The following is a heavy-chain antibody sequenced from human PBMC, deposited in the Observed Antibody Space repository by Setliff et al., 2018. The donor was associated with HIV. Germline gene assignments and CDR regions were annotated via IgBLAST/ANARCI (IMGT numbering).Heavy chain of an antibody. CDR1: GDSISAYY. J-gene: IGHJ6*03. D-gene: IGHD4-4*01. CDR2: IYKNGNT. V-gene: IGHV4-59*12. Sequence: SETLSLTCSVSGDSISAYYWTWIRQSPGKGLEWIGWIYKNGNTNYNPSLTSRLTISVDTSKNQFSLKLNSVTAADTAVYYCARVSNYILYYYYMDVWGKGTTVTVSS. CDR3: ARVSNYILYYYYMDV.